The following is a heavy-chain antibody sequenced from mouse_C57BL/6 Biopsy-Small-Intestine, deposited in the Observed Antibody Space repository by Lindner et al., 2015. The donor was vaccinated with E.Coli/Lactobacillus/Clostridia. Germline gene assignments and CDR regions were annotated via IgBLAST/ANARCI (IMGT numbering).Heavy chain of an antibody. CDR3: ARASGYAFDI. V-gene: IGHV1-74*01. CDR1: GGTFSNFA. D-gene: IGHD1-3*01. CDR2: IIPIVDAT. Sequence: SVKVSCKASGGTFSNFAISWVRQAPGQGLEWMGRIIPIVDATNSAHKFQGRVTITADISTATVNMELSSLRSDDTAMYYCARASGYAFDIWGQGTLVTVS. J-gene: IGHJ3*01.